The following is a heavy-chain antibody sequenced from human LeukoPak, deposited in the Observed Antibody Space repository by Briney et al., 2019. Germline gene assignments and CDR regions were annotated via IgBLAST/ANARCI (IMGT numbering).Heavy chain of an antibody. Sequence: SVKVSCKTSGGTFNNSAISWVRQAPGQGLEYLGGIMPLFGTAGYAQQFQGRVTITKDESTRTVYLELTSLTSDDTAVYYCARDVHGDYGSGWFDPWGQGTLVSVSS. CDR1: GGTFNNSA. D-gene: IGHD4-17*01. CDR3: ARDVHGDYGSGWFDP. J-gene: IGHJ5*02. CDR2: IMPLFGTA. V-gene: IGHV1-69*05.